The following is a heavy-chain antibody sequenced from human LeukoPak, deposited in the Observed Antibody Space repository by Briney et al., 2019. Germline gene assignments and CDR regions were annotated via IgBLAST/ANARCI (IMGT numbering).Heavy chain of an antibody. Sequence: SETLSLTCTVSGGSICSYYWSWIRQPAAKGLEWIGRIYTTGSTNYNPSLKSRVTMSVDTSKNQFSLRLRSVTAADTAVYYCARQKATAGTAGFDFWGQGALVTVSS. V-gene: IGHV4-4*07. D-gene: IGHD6-13*01. CDR3: ARQKATAGTAGFDF. J-gene: IGHJ4*02. CDR1: GGSICSYY. CDR2: IYTTGST.